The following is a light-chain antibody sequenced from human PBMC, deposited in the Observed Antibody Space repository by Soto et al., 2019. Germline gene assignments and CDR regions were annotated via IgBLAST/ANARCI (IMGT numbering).Light chain of an antibody. J-gene: IGLJ1*01. CDR2: GTS. V-gene: IGLV8-61*01. CDR1: SGSVSSANN. Sequence: TVVTQESSFSVSPGGTVTLTCGLISGSVSSANNPNWYQQTPGQAPRTLIYGTSTRSSGVPDRFSGSMLGNKAALTITGAQADDESDYYCALLMGNGISVFGTGTKVTVL. CDR3: ALLMGNGISV.